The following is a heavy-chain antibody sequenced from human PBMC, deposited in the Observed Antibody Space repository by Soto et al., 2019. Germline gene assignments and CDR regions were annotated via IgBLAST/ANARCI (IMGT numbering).Heavy chain of an antibody. Sequence: GGSLRLSCAASGFTFSSYAMSWVRQAPGKGLEWVSAISGSGGSTYYADSVKGRFTISRDNSKNTMYLQMNSMRAEDTAVYYCAKDSIWGQNSDAFDIWGQGTMVTVSS. CDR1: GFTFSSYA. J-gene: IGHJ3*02. V-gene: IGHV3-23*01. CDR3: AKDSIWGQNSDAFDI. D-gene: IGHD7-27*01. CDR2: ISGSGGST.